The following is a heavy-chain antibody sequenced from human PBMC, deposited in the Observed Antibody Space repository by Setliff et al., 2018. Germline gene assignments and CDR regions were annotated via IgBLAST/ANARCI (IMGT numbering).Heavy chain of an antibody. Sequence: VASVKVSCKASGYPFISYDINWVRQAPGQGLEWMGWMNPNSGKTGYAQKFQGRVIMTRNTSISTAYLELNTLRSDDTAVYYCARERATIVVEPDQAFFHHWGQGTLVTVSS. D-gene: IGHD2-15*01. CDR3: ARERATIVVEPDQAFFHH. CDR2: MNPNSGKT. CDR1: GYPFISYD. V-gene: IGHV1-8*02. J-gene: IGHJ1*01.